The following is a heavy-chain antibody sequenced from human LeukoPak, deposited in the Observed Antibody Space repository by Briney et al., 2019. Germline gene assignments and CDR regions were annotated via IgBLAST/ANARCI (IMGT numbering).Heavy chain of an antibody. D-gene: IGHD6-19*01. CDR3: AKDARRTSGWYFFDY. CDR2: ISDSGSIT. CDR1: GFAFSSQA. V-gene: IGHV3-23*01. Sequence: GGSLRLSCAASGFAFSSQAMGWVRQAPGRGLEWVSVISDSGSITYYADSVKGRFTISRDNSKNTLFLQMNSLRAEDTAVYYCAKDARRTSGWYFFDYWGQGTLVTVSS. J-gene: IGHJ4*02.